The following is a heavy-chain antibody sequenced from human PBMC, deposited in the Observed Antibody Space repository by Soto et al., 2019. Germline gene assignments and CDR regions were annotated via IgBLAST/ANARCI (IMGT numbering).Heavy chain of an antibody. D-gene: IGHD5-18*01. CDR2: ISYDGSNK. J-gene: IGHJ6*02. CDR3: AKNTAMVTSYYGMDV. CDR1: GFTFSSYG. Sequence: QVQLVESGGGVVQPGRSLRLSCAASGFTFSSYGMHWVRQAPGKGLEWVAVISYDGSNKYYADSVKGRFTISRDNSKNTLDLQMNSLRAEDTAVYYCAKNTAMVTSYYGMDVWGQGTTVTVSS. V-gene: IGHV3-30*18.